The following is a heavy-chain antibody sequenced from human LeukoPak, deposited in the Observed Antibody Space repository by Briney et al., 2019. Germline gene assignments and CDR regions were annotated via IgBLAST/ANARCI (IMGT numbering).Heavy chain of an antibody. CDR3: ARDHEYSYGYNYYYYYMDV. J-gene: IGHJ6*03. V-gene: IGHV4-59*01. CDR1: GGSISSYY. D-gene: IGHD5-18*01. Sequence: SETLSLTCTVSGGSISSYYWSWIRQPPGKGLEWIGYIYYSGSTNYNPSLKSRVTISVDTSKNQFSLKLSSVTAADTAVYYCARDHEYSYGYNYYYYYMDVWGKGTTVTVSS. CDR2: IYYSGST.